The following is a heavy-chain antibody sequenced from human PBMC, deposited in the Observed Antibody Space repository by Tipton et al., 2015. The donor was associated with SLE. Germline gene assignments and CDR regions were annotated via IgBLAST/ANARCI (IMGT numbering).Heavy chain of an antibody. Sequence: TLSLTCAVYGGSFSGYYWSWIRQPPGKGLEWIGEINHSGSTNYNPSLKSRVTISVDTSKNQFSLKLSSVTAADTAVYYCARDSSGWYDYWGQGTLVTVSS. V-gene: IGHV4-34*01. CDR2: INHSGST. D-gene: IGHD6-19*01. J-gene: IGHJ4*02. CDR3: ARDSSGWYDY. CDR1: GGSFSGYY.